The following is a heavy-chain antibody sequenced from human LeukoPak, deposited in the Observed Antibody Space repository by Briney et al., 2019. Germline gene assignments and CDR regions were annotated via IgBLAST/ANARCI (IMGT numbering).Heavy chain of an antibody. V-gene: IGHV1-2*02. CDR1: GYTLTRCY. CDR2: ISPNSGGT. CDR3: AQGKDYGDNLGDMDV. D-gene: IGHD4-17*01. Sequence: ASVKVSCKASGYTLTRCYMHWVRQAPGQGLEWMGWISPNSGGTSYAQKSQGRVTMTRDTSISTAYLELISLRSDDRAVYYCAQGKDYGDNLGDMDVWGQGTTVTVSS. J-gene: IGHJ6*02.